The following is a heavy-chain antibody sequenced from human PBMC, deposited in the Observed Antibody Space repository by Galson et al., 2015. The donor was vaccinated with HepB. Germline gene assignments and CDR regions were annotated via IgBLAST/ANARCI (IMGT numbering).Heavy chain of an antibody. V-gene: IGHV5-51*01. CDR3: ARPVNSGSYKSTYGFDV. D-gene: IGHD3-10*01. Sequence: QSGAEVKKPGESLKISCQGSAYRFSHYWIGWVRQVPGKGLVWKGIIYPSDSNTIYSPSIQGQVIISADKSINTAYLQLNNLKASDTAIYYCARPVNSGSYKSTYGFDVWGQGTMVTVTS. CDR1: AYRFSHYW. J-gene: IGHJ3*01. CDR2: IYPSDSNT.